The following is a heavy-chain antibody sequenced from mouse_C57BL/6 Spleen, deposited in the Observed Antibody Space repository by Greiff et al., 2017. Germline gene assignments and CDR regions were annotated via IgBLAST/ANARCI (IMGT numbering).Heavy chain of an antibody. J-gene: IGHJ1*03. CDR2: IYPGNSDN. CDR1: GYTFTSYW. D-gene: IGHD3-3*01. CDR3: TRGRGLDWYFDV. Sequence: EVQLQQSGTVLARPGASVKMSCKTSGYTFTSYWMHWVNQRPGQGLEWFGAIYPGNSDNSYNQKFKGKAKLTAVTSASTAYMELSSLTNEDSAVYYCTRGRGLDWYFDVWGTGTTVTVSS. V-gene: IGHV1-5*01.